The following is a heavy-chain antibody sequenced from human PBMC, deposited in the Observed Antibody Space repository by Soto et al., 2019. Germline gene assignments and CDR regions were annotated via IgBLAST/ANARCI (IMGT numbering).Heavy chain of an antibody. CDR1: GYTFTDYC. D-gene: IGHD3-3*01. J-gene: IGHJ6*02. V-gene: IGHV5-10-1*03. Sequence: EVQLVHSGAEVKKPGESLWIACKGSGYTFTDYCINWVRQMPGKGLEWMGRIDPSDSYTKYSPSFQGHVTISADKSISTHYLESSSLEASDTAMYYCARARSISIFGVIGFEMDVWGQGTTVTVSS. CDR3: ARARSISIFGVIGFEMDV. CDR2: IDPSDSYT.